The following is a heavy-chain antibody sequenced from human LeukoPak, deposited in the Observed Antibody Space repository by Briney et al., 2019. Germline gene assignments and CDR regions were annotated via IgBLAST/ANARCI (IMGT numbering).Heavy chain of an antibody. V-gene: IGHV3-23*01. CDR1: GFTFSTYA. CDR2: LSSSDGTI. J-gene: IGHJ4*02. D-gene: IGHD5-18*01. Sequence: GGSLRLSCAASGFTFSTYAMSWVRQAPGKGLEWVSSLSSSDGTIVYADSVKGRFTISRDNSKSTLYLQMDSLRVEDTAVYYCARDYPGHGDMYGSSFFDYWGQGTLVTVSS. CDR3: ARDYPGHGDMYGSSFFDY.